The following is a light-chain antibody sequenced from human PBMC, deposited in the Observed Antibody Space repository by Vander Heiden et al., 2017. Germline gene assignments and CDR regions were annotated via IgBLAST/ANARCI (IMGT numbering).Light chain of an antibody. V-gene: IGLV1-51*02. Sequence: QSVLTQPPSVSAAPGQKVTISCSGSRSDIGNNYVSWYQQHPGTAPKLLIYENNRRPSGIPDRFSGSKSGTSATLVITGLQTGDEADYYCETWDSSRSAVVFGGGTKLTVL. J-gene: IGLJ2*01. CDR2: ENN. CDR1: RSDIGNNY. CDR3: ETWDSSRSAVV.